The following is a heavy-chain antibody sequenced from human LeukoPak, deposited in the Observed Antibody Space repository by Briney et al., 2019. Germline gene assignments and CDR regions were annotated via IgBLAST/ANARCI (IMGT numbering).Heavy chain of an antibody. J-gene: IGHJ4*02. Sequence: ASVKVSCKASGYTFTSYGISWVRQAPGQGLEWMGWISAYNGNTNYAQKLQGRVTMTTDTSTSTAYVELRSLRSEDTAVYYCATDFIRSNYDSSGYYYGPPRYWGQGTLVTVSS. CDR3: ATDFIRSNYDSSGYYYGPPRY. CDR2: ISAYNGNT. CDR1: GYTFTSYG. D-gene: IGHD3-22*01. V-gene: IGHV1-18*01.